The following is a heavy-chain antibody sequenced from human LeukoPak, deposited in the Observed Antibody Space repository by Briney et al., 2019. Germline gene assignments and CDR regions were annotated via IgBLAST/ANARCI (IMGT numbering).Heavy chain of an antibody. J-gene: IGHJ4*02. CDR2: ITSSSSHL. CDR1: GSTLNVYT. D-gene: IGHD5-12*01. V-gene: IGHV3-21*01. CDR3: ARALYGGYGHFDY. Sequence: GGSLRLSCAASGSTLNVYTMHWFRQAPGKGLEWVSSITSSSSHLYYADSVKSRFTISRDNAKNSLFLQMNSLRAEDTAVYYCARALYGGYGHFDYWGQGTLVTVSS.